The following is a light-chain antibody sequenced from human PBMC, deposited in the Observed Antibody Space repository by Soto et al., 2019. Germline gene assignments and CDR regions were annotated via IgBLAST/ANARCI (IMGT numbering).Light chain of an antibody. CDR3: QQYNNWPPWT. CDR2: GAS. Sequence: MMMTQSPATLSVTPGERATLSCRASQSVSSNLAWYQQKPGQAPRLLIYGASTRATGIPARFSGSGSGTEFTLTISSLQSEDFAVYYCQQYNNWPPWTFGQGTKVDI. CDR1: QSVSSN. J-gene: IGKJ1*01. V-gene: IGKV3-15*01.